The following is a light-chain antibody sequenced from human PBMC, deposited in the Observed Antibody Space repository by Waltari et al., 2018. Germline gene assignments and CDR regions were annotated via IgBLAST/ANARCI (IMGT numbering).Light chain of an antibody. CDR3: QQSDSLPLT. V-gene: IGKV1-39*01. J-gene: IGKJ4*01. Sequence: DIHMTQSPSSLSASVGDRVTITCRASQTINKYLNWYQKKPGRAPKVLISVISYLHTGVPSRFSCSGSGTDFTLTISSLQPEDFATYYCQQSDSLPLTFGGGTKVEIK. CDR2: VIS. CDR1: QTINKY.